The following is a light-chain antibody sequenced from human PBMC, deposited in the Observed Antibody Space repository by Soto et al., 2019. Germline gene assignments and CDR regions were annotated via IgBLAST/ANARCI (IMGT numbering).Light chain of an antibody. CDR2: GTT. J-gene: IGKJ4*01. V-gene: IGKV3-20*01. CDR3: QQYGSSPPT. CDR1: QTISGSY. Sequence: EIVLTQSPGTVSLSPGETASLSCRASQTISGSYLAWYQQKPRQAHRLLIYGTTSRATGVPDRFSGGGSGTAFTLTISGLEPEYFAVYNCQQYGSSPPTCGGGTKVEIK.